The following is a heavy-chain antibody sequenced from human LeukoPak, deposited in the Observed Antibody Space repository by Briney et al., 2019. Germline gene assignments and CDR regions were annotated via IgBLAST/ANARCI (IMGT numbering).Heavy chain of an antibody. J-gene: IGHJ6*02. CDR3: ASPIVATKFYYYYGMDV. CDR1: GYTFTGYY. CDR2: INPNSGGT. D-gene: IGHD5-12*01. Sequence: WASVKVSCKASGYTFTGYYMHWVRQAPGQGLEWMGRINPNSGGTNYAQKFQGRVTMTRDTSISTAYMELSSLRSEDTAVYYCASPIVATKFYYYYGMDVWGQGTTVTVSS. V-gene: IGHV1-2*06.